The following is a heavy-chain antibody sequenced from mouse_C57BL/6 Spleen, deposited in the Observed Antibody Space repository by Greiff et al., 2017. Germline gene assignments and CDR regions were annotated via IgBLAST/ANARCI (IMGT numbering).Heavy chain of an antibody. CDR1: GYAFSSYW. CDR2: IYPGDGDT. CDR3: SRGLDYYGSSYVWFAY. Sequence: QVQLQQSGAELVKPGASVKISCKASGYAFSSYWMNWVKQRPGKGLEWIGQIYPGDGDTNYNGKFKGKATLTADKSSSTAYMQLSSLTSEDSAVYFCSRGLDYYGSSYVWFAYWGQGTLVTVSA. V-gene: IGHV1-80*01. J-gene: IGHJ3*01. D-gene: IGHD1-1*01.